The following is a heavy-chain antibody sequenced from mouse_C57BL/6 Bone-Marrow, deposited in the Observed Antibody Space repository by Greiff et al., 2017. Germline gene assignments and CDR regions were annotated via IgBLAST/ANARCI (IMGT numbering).Heavy chain of an antibody. CDR3: ARGEGWLLPHWYFDV. J-gene: IGHJ1*03. V-gene: IGHV1-26*01. CDR1: GYTFTDYY. D-gene: IGHD2-3*01. Sequence: EVQLQQSGPELVKPGASVKISCKASGYTFTDYYMNWVKQSHGKSLEWIGDINPNNGGTSYNQKFKGKATLTVDKSSSTAYMELRSLTSEDSAVYYCARGEGWLLPHWYFDVWGTGTTVTVSS. CDR2: INPNNGGT.